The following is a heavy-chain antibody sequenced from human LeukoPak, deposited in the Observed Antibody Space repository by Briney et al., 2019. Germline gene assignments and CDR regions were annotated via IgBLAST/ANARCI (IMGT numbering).Heavy chain of an antibody. J-gene: IGHJ4*02. CDR1: GFTFDDYA. D-gene: IGHD6-19*01. V-gene: IGHV3-9*01. CDR3: AKDTQQWLVNLYFDY. CDR2: ISWNSGSI. Sequence: GGSLRLSCAASGFTFDDYAMHWVRQAPGKGLEWVSGISWNSGSIGYADSVKGRFTISRDNAKNSLHLQMNSLRAEDTALYYCAKDTQQWLVNLYFDYWGQGTLVTVSS.